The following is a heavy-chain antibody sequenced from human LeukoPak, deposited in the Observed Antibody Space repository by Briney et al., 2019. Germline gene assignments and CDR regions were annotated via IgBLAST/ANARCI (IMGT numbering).Heavy chain of an antibody. CDR3: ARGSHTAFDY. V-gene: IGHV3-53*01. CDR1: GFTVSSNY. Sequence: GGSLRLSCAASGFTVSSNYMSWVRQAPGKGLEWVSVLHSGGNTNYADSVKSRFTISRDNSKNTVYLQMNSLRAEDTAVYYCARGSHTAFDYWGQGTLVTVSS. CDR2: LHSGGNT. D-gene: IGHD2-2*02. J-gene: IGHJ4*02.